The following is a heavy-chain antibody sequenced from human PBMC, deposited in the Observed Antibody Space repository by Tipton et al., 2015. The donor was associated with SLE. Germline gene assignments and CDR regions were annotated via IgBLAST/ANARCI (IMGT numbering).Heavy chain of an antibody. Sequence: TLSLTCNVSGASITSGYYYWTWIRQHPGKGLDWIGYISYSGTTYYNPSLKSRVTMSVDTSKNQVSLKLNSVTAADTAVYYCARDQAGSLDYWGQGTLVTVSS. CDR3: ARDQAGSLDY. CDR1: GASITSGYYY. CDR2: ISYSGTT. J-gene: IGHJ4*02. V-gene: IGHV4-31*03.